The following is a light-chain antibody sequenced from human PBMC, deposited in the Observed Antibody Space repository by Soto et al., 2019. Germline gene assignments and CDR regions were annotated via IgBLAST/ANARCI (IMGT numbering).Light chain of an antibody. CDR2: GAS. CDR1: QSVSRNS. V-gene: IGKV3-20*01. Sequence: EIVLTQSPGTLSLSPGERATLSCRASQSVSRNSLAWYQQQPGQAPRLLIYGASNRATDIPDRFSGSGSGTDFTLIVSRLEPEDFAVYFCQQYGTSPPTFGPGTKVDIK. CDR3: QQYGTSPPT. J-gene: IGKJ3*01.